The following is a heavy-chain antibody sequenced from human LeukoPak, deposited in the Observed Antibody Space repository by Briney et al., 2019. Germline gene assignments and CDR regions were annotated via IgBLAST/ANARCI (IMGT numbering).Heavy chain of an antibody. D-gene: IGHD7-27*01. Sequence: ASVKVSCKASGYTFTSYDINWMRQATGQGLEWMGWMSPNSGNTGYAQKFQGRVTMTRDTSTGTAYLELSSLTSEDSAVYYCVRTPPNWGADFWGQGTLVTVSS. J-gene: IGHJ4*02. V-gene: IGHV1-8*01. CDR3: VRTPPNWGADF. CDR1: GYTFTSYD. CDR2: MSPNSGNT.